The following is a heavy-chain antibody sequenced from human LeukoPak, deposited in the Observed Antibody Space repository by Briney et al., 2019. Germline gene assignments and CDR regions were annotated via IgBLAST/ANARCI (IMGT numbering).Heavy chain of an antibody. CDR2: IYSGGST. D-gene: IGHD3-10*01. CDR3: AREVRGHYFDY. V-gene: IGHV3-53*01. CDR1: GFTVSSNY. Sequence: PGGSLRLSCAASGFTVSSNYMSWVRQAPGKGLEWVSVIYSGGSTYYADSVKGRFTTSRDNSKNTLYLQMNSLRAEDTAVYYCAREVRGHYFDYWGQGTLVTVSS. J-gene: IGHJ4*02.